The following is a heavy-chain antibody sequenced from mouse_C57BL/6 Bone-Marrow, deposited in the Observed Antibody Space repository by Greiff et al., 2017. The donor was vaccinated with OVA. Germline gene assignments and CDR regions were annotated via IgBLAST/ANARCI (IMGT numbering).Heavy chain of an antibody. J-gene: IGHJ4*01. CDR2: IRNKANGYTT. Sequence: EVKVVESGGGLVQPGGSLSLSCAASGFTFTDYYMSWVRQPPGKALEWLGFIRNKANGYTTEYSASVKGRFTISRDNSQSILYLQMNALRAEDSATDYCARWRGYYAMDYWGQGTSVTVSS. CDR3: ARWRGYYAMDY. CDR1: GFTFTDYY. V-gene: IGHV7-3*01.